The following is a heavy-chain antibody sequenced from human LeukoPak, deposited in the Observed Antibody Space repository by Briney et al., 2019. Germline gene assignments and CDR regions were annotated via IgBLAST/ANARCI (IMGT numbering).Heavy chain of an antibody. V-gene: IGHV5-51*01. D-gene: IGHD3-10*01. CDR2: IYPGDSDT. CDR3: AYCSGSYYYYFDY. Sequence: GDSLKISCKGSGYSFTRYWIGWVRQMPGKGLEWMGIIYPGDSDTRYSPSFQGQVTISVDKSISTAYLQWSSLKASDTAMYYCAYCSGSYYYYFDYWGQGTLVTVSS. CDR1: GYSFTRYW. J-gene: IGHJ4*02.